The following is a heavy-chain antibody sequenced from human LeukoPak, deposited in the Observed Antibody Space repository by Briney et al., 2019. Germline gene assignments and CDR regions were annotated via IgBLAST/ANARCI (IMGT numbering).Heavy chain of an antibody. J-gene: IGHJ6*03. Sequence: PGGSLRLSCAASGFTFSSYEMNWVRQAPGKGLEWVSYISSIGSTIYYADSVKGRFIISRDNAKNSLYLQMNSLRAEDTAVYYCARESPYSSGWEGYYYYMDVWGKGTTVTVSS. V-gene: IGHV3-48*03. CDR3: ARESPYSSGWEGYYYYMDV. D-gene: IGHD3-22*01. CDR2: ISSIGSTI. CDR1: GFTFSSYE.